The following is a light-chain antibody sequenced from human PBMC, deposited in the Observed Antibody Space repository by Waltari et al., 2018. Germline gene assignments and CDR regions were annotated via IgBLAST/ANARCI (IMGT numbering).Light chain of an antibody. V-gene: IGLV2-14*01. CDR2: EVN. J-gene: IGLJ1*01. Sequence: QSALTQPASVSGSPGQSITISCTRTSRDIGAYDYASWFQQHPGKAPKLIIYEVNNRPSGVSSRFSGSKSGNTASLTISGLQAEDEADYYCSSYTTSNTYVFGTGTKVTVL. CDR1: SRDIGAYDY. CDR3: SSYTTSNTYV.